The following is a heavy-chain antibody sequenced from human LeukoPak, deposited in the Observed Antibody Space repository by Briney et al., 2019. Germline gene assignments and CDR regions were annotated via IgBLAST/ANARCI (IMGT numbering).Heavy chain of an antibody. CDR1: GYSISSGYY. V-gene: IGHV4-38-2*02. Sequence: SETLSLTCTVSGYSISSGYYWGWIRQPPGKGLEWIGSIYYSGSTYYNPSLKSRVTISVDTSKNQFSLKLSSVTAADTAVYYCARQGIAAAAPKFDPWGQGTLVTVSS. CDR2: IYYSGST. D-gene: IGHD6-13*01. J-gene: IGHJ5*02. CDR3: ARQGIAAAAPKFDP.